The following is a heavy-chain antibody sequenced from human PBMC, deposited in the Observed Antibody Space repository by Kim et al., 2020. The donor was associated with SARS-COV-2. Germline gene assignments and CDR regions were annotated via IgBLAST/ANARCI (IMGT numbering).Heavy chain of an antibody. CDR3: ARDHGGSPPIAFNGY. D-gene: IGHD1-26*01. V-gene: IGHV3-21*01. J-gene: IGHJ4*02. CDR1: GFTFSSYS. Sequence: GGSLRLSCAASGFTFSSYSMNWVRQAPGKGLEWVSSISSSSSYIYYADSVKGRFTISRDNAKNSLYLQMNSLRAEDTAVYYCARDHGGSPPIAFNGYWGQGTLVTVSS. CDR2: ISSSSSYI.